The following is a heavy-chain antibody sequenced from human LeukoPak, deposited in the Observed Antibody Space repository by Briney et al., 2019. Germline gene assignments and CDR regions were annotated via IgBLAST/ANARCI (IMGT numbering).Heavy chain of an antibody. CDR2: INSDGSST. D-gene: IGHD6-19*01. Sequence: GGSLRLSCAASGFTFSSYWMHWVRQAPRKGLGWVSRINSDGSSTSYADSVKGRFTISRDNAKNTLYLQMNSLRAEGTAVCYCARERGIAVAGSPNWFDPWGEGTLVTVSS. V-gene: IGHV3-74*01. CDR3: ARERGIAVAGSPNWFDP. J-gene: IGHJ5*02. CDR1: GFTFSSYW.